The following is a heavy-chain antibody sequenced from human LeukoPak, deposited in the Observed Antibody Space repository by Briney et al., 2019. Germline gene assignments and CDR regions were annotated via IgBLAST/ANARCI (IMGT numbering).Heavy chain of an antibody. CDR2: ISSSGSTT. J-gene: IGHJ4*02. CDR1: GFTFNSYE. V-gene: IGHV3-48*03. Sequence: SGGSLRLSCAASGFTFNSYEMNWVRQAPGKGLEWVSYISSSGSTTYYADSVKGRFTISRDNSKNTLYLQMNSLRAEDTAVYYCAKDQGVAVAAGGFDYWGQGTLVTVSS. CDR3: AKDQGVAVAAGGFDY. D-gene: IGHD6-19*01.